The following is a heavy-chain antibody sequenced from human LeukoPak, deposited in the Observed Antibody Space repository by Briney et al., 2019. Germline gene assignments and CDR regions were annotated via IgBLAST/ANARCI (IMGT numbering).Heavy chain of an antibody. CDR1: GFTFDDYA. CDR3: GKGDCTNGVCYLDY. Sequence: PGGSLRLSCAASGFTFDDYAMHWVRQAPGKGLEWVSGISWNSGSIGYADSVKGRFAISRDNAKNSLYLQMNSLRAEDMALYYCGKGDCTNGVCYLDYWGQGTLVTVSS. CDR2: ISWNSGSI. D-gene: IGHD2-8*01. J-gene: IGHJ4*02. V-gene: IGHV3-9*03.